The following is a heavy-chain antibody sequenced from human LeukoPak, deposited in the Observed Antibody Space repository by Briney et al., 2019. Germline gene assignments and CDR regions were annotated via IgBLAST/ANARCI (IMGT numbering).Heavy chain of an antibody. Sequence: PGGSLRLSCAAAGFTSNSHWMHWARQAPGRGLVWVARINGDGSSINYADSVKGRFTISRDNAKNTLYLQMNSLRAEDTAVYYCTRGRGPYGWFDPWGQGTLVTVSS. CDR3: TRGRGPYGWFDP. D-gene: IGHD3-10*01. J-gene: IGHJ5*02. CDR1: GFTSNSHW. CDR2: INGDGSSI. V-gene: IGHV3-74*01.